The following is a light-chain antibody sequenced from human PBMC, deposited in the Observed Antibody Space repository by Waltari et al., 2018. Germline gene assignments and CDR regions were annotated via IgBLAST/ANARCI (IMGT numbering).Light chain of an antibody. Sequence: QSALTQPASVSGSLGQSITISCTGTSSDVGTYNLVSWYQQYPGKAPKLMIYEVNKPPSGLSNRCSGSKTGNTASLTISGLQAEDEADYYCCSYAGSHTLVFGGGTELTVL. CDR1: SSDVGTYNL. CDR3: CSYAGSHTLV. V-gene: IGLV2-23*02. CDR2: EVN. J-gene: IGLJ3*02.